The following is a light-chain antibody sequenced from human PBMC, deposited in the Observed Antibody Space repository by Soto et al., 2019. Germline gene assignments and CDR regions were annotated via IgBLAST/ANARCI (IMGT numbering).Light chain of an antibody. CDR3: QQYNNWPPWT. J-gene: IGKJ1*01. Sequence: VMTQSPATLSVSPGERATLSCRASQSVSTDLAWYQQKPGQAPRLLIYGASTRAAGVPARFSGSGSGTDFTLTISSLQSEDFADYYCQQYNNWPPWTFGQGTKVEIK. CDR1: QSVSTD. V-gene: IGKV3-15*01. CDR2: GAS.